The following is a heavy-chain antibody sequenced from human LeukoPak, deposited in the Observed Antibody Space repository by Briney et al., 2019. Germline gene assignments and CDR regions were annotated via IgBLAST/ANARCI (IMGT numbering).Heavy chain of an antibody. CDR1: GFTFDDYG. V-gene: IGHV3-20*04. D-gene: IGHD6-19*01. J-gene: IGHJ4*02. CDR2: INWNGGST. Sequence: GESLKISCAASGFTFDDYGLSWVRQAPGKGLEWVSGINWNGGSTGYADSVKGRFTISRDNAKNSLYLQMNSLRDEDTALYYCARDHPRKQWLPLGTFDYWGQGTLVTVSS. CDR3: ARDHPRKQWLPLGTFDY.